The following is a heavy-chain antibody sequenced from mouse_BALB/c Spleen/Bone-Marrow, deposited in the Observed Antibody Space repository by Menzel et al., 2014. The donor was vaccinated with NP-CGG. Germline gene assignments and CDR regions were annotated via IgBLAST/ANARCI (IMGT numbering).Heavy chain of an antibody. J-gene: IGHJ2*01. Sequence: DVQLVESGTVLVWPGAAVKMSCKASGYTFSNYWMHWVKQRPGQGLEWIGTIYPGNSDTTYNQKFKGKAKLTAVTSTSTAYMELSSLADEDYAVYCSTTLARGDFDYWGQGTTLTVSS. CDR1: GYTFSNYW. CDR3: TTLARGDFDY. V-gene: IGHV1-5*01. CDR2: IYPGNSDT.